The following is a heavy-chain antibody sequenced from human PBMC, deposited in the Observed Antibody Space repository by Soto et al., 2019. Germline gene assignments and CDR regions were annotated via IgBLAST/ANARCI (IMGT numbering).Heavy chain of an antibody. J-gene: IGHJ6*02. CDR1: GFTFSSYW. D-gene: IGHD2-15*01. CDR3: ARYCSGGSCYLAYGMDV. V-gene: IGHV3-7*01. CDR2: IKQDGSEK. Sequence: GGSLRLSCAASGFTFSSYWMSWVRQAPGKGLEWVANIKQDGSEKYYVDSVKGRFTISRDNAKNSLYLQMNSLRAEDTAVYYCARYCSGGSCYLAYGMDVWGQGTTVTVSS.